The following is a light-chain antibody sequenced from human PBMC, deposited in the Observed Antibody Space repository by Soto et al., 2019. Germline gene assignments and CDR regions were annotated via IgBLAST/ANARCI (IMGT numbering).Light chain of an antibody. CDR3: QHYKGYSEE. CDR2: KAS. Sequence: IQMIHSPFTLTRTVRDRVTTTCRASETISSWLAWYQQKPGKAPKLLIYKASTLKSGVPARFSVSGSGTEFTLTISSLQPDDFATYYCQHYKGYSEEFGHGTRVDI. V-gene: IGKV1-5*03. CDR1: ETISSW. J-gene: IGKJ1*01.